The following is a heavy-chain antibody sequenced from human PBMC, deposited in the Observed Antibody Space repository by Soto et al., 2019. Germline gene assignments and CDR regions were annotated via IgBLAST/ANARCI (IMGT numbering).Heavy chain of an antibody. J-gene: IGHJ2*01. Sequence: QVQLQESGPGLVKPSQTLSLTCTVSGGSISSGGYYWSWIRQHPGKGLEWIGYIYYSGSTYYNPSLKGRVTISVDTSKNLFALKLSSVTAVDTAVYYCARVTVDYGDNGSGWYFDLCGRGTRVTVSS. CDR3: ARVTVDYGDNGSGWYFDL. CDR2: IYYSGST. CDR1: GGSISSGGYY. V-gene: IGHV4-31*03. D-gene: IGHD4-17*01.